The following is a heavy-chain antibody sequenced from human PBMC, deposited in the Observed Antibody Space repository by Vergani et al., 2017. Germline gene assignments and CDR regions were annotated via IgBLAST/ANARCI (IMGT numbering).Heavy chain of an antibody. CDR1: GYPFTSYY. CDR2: INPSGGST. Sequence: QVQLVQSGAEVKKPGASVKVSYKASGYPFTSYYMHWVRQAPGQGLEWMGIINPSGGSTSYAQKFQGRVTMTRDTSTSTVYMELSSLRSEDTAVYYCARDRELGYCSGGSCYELDYWGQGTLVTVSS. CDR3: ARDRELGYCSGGSCYELDY. V-gene: IGHV1-46*01. J-gene: IGHJ4*02. D-gene: IGHD2-15*01.